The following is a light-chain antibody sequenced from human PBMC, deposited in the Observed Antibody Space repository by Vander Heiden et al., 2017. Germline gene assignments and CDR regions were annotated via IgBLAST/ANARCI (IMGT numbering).Light chain of an antibody. CDR3: QQSYSNLGT. CDR1: QSISSY. V-gene: IGKV1-39*01. CDR2: AAS. Sequence: DIQMTQPPSSLSASVGDRVTITCRASQSISSYLNWYQQKPGKAPKLLIYAASSLQSGVPSRFSGSGSGTDFTLTISSLQPEDFATYYCQQSYSNLGTFGQGTKVEIK. J-gene: IGKJ1*01.